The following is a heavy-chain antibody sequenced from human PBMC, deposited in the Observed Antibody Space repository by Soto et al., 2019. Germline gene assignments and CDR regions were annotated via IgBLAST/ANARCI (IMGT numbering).Heavy chain of an antibody. CDR1: GYTFTSYA. D-gene: IGHD1-26*01. Sequence: ASVKVSCKASGYTFTSYAMHWVRQAPGQRLEWMGWINAGNGNTKYSQKFQGRVTITRDTSASTAYMELRSLRSDDTAVYYCARDKRGGSYAFDYWGQGTLVTVSS. V-gene: IGHV1-3*01. J-gene: IGHJ4*02. CDR2: INAGNGNT. CDR3: ARDKRGGSYAFDY.